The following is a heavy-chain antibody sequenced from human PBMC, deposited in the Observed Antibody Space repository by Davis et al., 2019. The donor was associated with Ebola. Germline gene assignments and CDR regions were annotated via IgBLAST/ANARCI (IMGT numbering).Heavy chain of an antibody. J-gene: IGHJ6*02. D-gene: IGHD6-13*01. CDR2: INRDGTTT. CDR3: ARDQAAAGTGVYYYYYYGMDV. Sequence: PGGSLRLSCTVSGFTFSNNWMCWVRQVPGKGLVWVSSINRDGTTTTYADSVKGRFTISRDNAKNSLYLQMNSLRDEDTAVYYCARDQAAAGTGVYYYYYYGMDVWGQGTTVTVSS. CDR1: GFTFSNNW. V-gene: IGHV3-74*01.